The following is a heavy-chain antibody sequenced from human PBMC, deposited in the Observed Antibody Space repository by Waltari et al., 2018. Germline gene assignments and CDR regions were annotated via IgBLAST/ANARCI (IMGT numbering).Heavy chain of an antibody. V-gene: IGHV3-30*02. CDR2: RRYDGSDK. J-gene: IGHJ4*02. Sequence: QVQLVESGGGVVQPGGSLRLSCAASGFTFNRFGMHWVAQAPGKGLEWVAFRRYDGSDKYYADSAKGRFTISRDNSKNTLYLQMNSLRTEDTAVYYCGAARAFDYWGQGTLVTVSS. CDR3: GAARAFDY. D-gene: IGHD6-6*01. CDR1: GFTFNRFG.